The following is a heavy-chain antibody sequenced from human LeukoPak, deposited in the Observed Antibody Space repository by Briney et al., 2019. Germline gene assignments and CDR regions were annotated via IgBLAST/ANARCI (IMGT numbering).Heavy chain of an antibody. J-gene: IGHJ3*02. CDR3: AKESYSDAFDI. D-gene: IGHD1-26*01. V-gene: IGHV4-39*07. CDR2: IYYSGST. CDR1: GGSISSSSYY. Sequence: SETLSLTCTVSGGSISSSSYYWGWIRQPPGKGLEWIGSIYYSGSTYYNPSLRSRVTISVDTSKNQFSLKLSSVTAADTAVYYRAKESYSDAFDIWGQGTMVTVSS.